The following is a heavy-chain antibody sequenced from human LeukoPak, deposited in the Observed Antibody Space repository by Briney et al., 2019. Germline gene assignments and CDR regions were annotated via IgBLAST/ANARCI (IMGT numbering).Heavy chain of an antibody. CDR2: ISSSSSTSSTI. J-gene: IGHJ4*02. D-gene: IGHD4/OR15-4a*01. Sequence: PGGSLRLSCAASGFTFSSYSMNWVRQAPGKGLDWVSYISSSSSTSSTIYYADSVKGRFTISRDNAKNSLYLQMNSLRAEDTAVYYCARDLSDYGATRSDYWGQGTLVTVSS. CDR3: ARDLSDYGATRSDY. V-gene: IGHV3-48*01. CDR1: GFTFSSYS.